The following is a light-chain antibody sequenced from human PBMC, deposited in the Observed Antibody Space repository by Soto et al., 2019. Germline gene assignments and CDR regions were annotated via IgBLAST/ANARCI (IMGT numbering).Light chain of an antibody. CDR2: EVS. Sequence: QSALTQPASVSGSPGQSITISCTGTSSDVGGYNYVSWYQQPPGKAPKLMIYEVSNRPSGVSNRFSGSKSGNTASLTISGLQDEDEADYCCSSYTSTNTPVFGGGTKLTVL. CDR1: SSDVGGYNY. J-gene: IGLJ2*01. CDR3: SSYTSTNTPV. V-gene: IGLV2-14*01.